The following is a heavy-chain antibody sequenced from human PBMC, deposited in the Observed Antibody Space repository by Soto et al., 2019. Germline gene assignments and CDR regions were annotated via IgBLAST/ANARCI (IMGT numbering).Heavy chain of an antibody. J-gene: IGHJ4*02. V-gene: IGHV2-70*01. D-gene: IGHD5-12*01. CDR3: ARSGFLVATGFDY. Sequence: SGPTGEPTQTLTLTCTFSGFSLSTSGMCVSWIRQPPGKALEWLALIDWDDDKYYSTSLKTRLTISRDTSKNQVVLTMTNMDPVDTATYYCARSGFLVATGFDYWGQGTLVTVSS. CDR1: GFSLSTSGMC. CDR2: IDWDDDK.